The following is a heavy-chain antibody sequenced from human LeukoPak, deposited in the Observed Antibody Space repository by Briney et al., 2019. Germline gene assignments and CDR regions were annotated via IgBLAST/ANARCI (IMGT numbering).Heavy chain of an antibody. CDR2: IVGSGGST. CDR1: GFTFSNYA. D-gene: IGHD3-9*01. J-gene: IGHJ4*02. CDR3: SKWGDYDVLTGYYDSDF. V-gene: IGHV3-23*01. Sequence: AASLRLSCAASGFTFSNYAMSWVRQAPGKGLEWVSAIVGSGGSTYYADSVKGRFSISRDNSKNTLFLQMNSLRVEDTALYYCSKWGDYDVLTGYYDSDFWGQGTLVTVSS.